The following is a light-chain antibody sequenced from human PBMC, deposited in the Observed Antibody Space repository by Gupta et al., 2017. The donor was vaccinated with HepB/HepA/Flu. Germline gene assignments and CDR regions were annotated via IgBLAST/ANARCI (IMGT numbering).Light chain of an antibody. J-gene: IGKJ3*01. CDR2: AAS. Sequence: DIQMTQSPSSLSASVGDRINITCRASQSIDDFLNWYQQRPGKAPNLLIYAASTLQSGVPSGLSGSGSGTDFTLTIDSLQPEDFATYYCQQRDYTPPTFGPGT. V-gene: IGKV1-39*01. CDR3: QQRDYTPPT. CDR1: QSIDDF.